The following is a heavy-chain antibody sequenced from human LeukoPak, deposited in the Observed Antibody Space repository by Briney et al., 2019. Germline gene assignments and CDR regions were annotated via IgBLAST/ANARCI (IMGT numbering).Heavy chain of an antibody. CDR1: GFTFSSYS. V-gene: IGHV3-21*01. CDR3: ASPSIYSNLIDY. Sequence: PGGSLRLSCAASGFTFSSYSMNWVRQAPGKGLEWVSSISSSSSYIYYADSVKGRFTISRDNAKNTLYLQMNSLRAEDTAVYYCASPSIYSNLIDYWGQGTLVTVSS. CDR2: ISSSSSYI. D-gene: IGHD4-11*01. J-gene: IGHJ4*02.